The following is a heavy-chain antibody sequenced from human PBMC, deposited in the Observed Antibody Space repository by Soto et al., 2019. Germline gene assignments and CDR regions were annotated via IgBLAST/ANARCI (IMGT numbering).Heavy chain of an antibody. J-gene: IGHJ6*01. V-gene: IGHV3-74*01. Sequence: EVQLVESGGGLVQPGGSLRLSCAASGFTFRSYTFRSYWMHWVRQVPGKGLVWVSRIDSDGSSTNHADSVKGRFTMSRDNAKNKLYLQKNSLRTEDTGVYYCASPLAAAGTHLYFYGLDAWGQGTTVTVSS. CDR2: IDSDGSST. CDR3: ASPLAAAGTHLYFYGLDA. CDR1: GFTFRSYTFRSYW. D-gene: IGHD6-25*01.